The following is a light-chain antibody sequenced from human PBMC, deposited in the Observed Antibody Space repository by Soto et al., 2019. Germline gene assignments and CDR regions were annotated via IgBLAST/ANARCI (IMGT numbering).Light chain of an antibody. J-gene: IGKJ1*01. CDR3: QQYNVWPQT. CDR2: SVS. V-gene: IGKV3-15*01. Sequence: EIVLTQSPATLSLSPGERATLSCRASQSVSSYLAWYQQKPGQAPRLLIYSVSSRDTDIPARFSGGGSGTEFTLTINSLQTEDFGVYYCQQYNVWPQTFGQGTKVEIK. CDR1: QSVSSY.